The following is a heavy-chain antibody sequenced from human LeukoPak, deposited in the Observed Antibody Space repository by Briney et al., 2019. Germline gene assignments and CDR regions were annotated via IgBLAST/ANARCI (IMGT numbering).Heavy chain of an antibody. CDR1: GFTFSSYA. D-gene: IGHD5-18*01. CDR2: ISYDGSNK. Sequence: GGSLRLSCAASGFTFSSYAMHWVRQAPGKGLEWVAVISYDGSNKYYADSVKGRFTISRDNSKNTLYLQMNSLRAEDTAVYYCARDTAMVRGDYYYYYGMDVWGQGTTVTVSS. J-gene: IGHJ6*02. CDR3: ARDTAMVRGDYYYYYGMDV. V-gene: IGHV3-30-3*01.